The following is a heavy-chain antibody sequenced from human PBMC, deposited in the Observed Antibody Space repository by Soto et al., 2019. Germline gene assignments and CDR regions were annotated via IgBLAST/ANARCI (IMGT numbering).Heavy chain of an antibody. CDR2: IYYSGST. CDR1: GGSISSYY. J-gene: IGHJ4*02. D-gene: IGHD5-12*01. Sequence: PSETLALTCTVSGGSISSYYWSWMRQPPGKGLEWIGYIYYSGSTNYNPSLKSRVTISVDTSKNQFSLKLSSVTAADTAVYYCARGNPTEGYSGYDFDYWGQGTLVTVSS. V-gene: IGHV4-59*01. CDR3: ARGNPTEGYSGYDFDY.